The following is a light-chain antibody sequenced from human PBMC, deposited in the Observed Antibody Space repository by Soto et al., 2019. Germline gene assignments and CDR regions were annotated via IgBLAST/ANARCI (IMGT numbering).Light chain of an antibody. J-gene: IGKJ4*01. V-gene: IGKV3-20*01. CDR3: QQYGSSPST. CDR2: GAS. CDR1: QSVSSSY. Sequence: EIVLTQSPGTLSLSPGERATLSCRASQSVSSSYLAWYQQKPGQAPRLLIYGASSRATGIPDRFSGSGSGTDFTLTISRLEPEHFAVYYCQQYGSSPSTFGGGTKVEIK.